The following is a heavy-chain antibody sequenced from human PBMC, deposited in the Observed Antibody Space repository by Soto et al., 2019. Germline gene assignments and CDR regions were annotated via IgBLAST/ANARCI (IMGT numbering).Heavy chain of an antibody. V-gene: IGHV3-23*01. J-gene: IGHJ4*02. CDR3: AKDWDYYDSISFAY. CDR2: ISGSGGST. CDR1: GFTFSSYA. D-gene: IGHD3-22*01. Sequence: WGSLRLSCAASGFTFSSYAMSWVRQAPGKGLEWVSAISGSGGSTYYADSVKGRFTISRDNSKNTLYLQMNSLRAEDTAVYYCAKDWDYYDSISFAYWGQGTLVTVSS.